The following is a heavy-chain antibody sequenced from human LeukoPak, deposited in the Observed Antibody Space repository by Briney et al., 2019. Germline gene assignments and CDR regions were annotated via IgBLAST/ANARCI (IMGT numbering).Heavy chain of an antibody. V-gene: IGHV3-73*01. Sequence: GGSLRLSCAASGFTFSGSAMHWVRQASGKGLEWVGRIRNKAGNYATEYTASVKGRFTISRDDSKNTAYLQMNSLKTEDTAVYDCTGGTTITTLDYWGQGVLVTVSS. CDR1: GFTFSGSA. D-gene: IGHD4-11*01. J-gene: IGHJ4*02. CDR3: TGGTTITTLDY. CDR2: IRNKAGNYAT.